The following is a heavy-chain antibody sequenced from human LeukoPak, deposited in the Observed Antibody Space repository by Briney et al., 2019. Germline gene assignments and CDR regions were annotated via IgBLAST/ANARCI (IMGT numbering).Heavy chain of an antibody. CDR3: ARIGSGTYSDAFDI. V-gene: IGHV3-74*01. CDR2: IKGDGSTA. Sequence: GGSLRLSCAASGFTFSSYWMHWVRQAPGKGLVWVSRIKGDGSTATYADSVKGRFIISRDNAKNTVYLQMNSLRAEDTAVYYCARIGSGTYSDAFDIWGQGTMFTVSS. D-gene: IGHD1-26*01. J-gene: IGHJ3*02. CDR1: GFTFSSYW.